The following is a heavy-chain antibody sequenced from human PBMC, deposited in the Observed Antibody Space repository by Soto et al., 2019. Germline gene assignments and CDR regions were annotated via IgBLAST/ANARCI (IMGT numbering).Heavy chain of an antibody. CDR2: ISANSGNT. CDR3: ARTDYDFWSGYYRWFDP. Sequence: ASVKVSCKASGYTFTSYYMHWVRQAPGQGLEWMGRISANSGNTNYAQKLQGRVTMTRDTSTSTVYMELRSLRSDDTAVYYCARTDYDFWSGYYRWFDPWGQGTQVTVPS. V-gene: IGHV1-46*01. CDR1: GYTFTSYY. D-gene: IGHD3-3*01. J-gene: IGHJ5*02.